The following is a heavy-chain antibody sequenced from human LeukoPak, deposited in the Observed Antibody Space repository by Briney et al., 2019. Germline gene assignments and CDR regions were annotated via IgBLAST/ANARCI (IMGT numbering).Heavy chain of an antibody. Sequence: ASVKVSCKASGYTFTSYGISWVRQAPGQGLEWMGWISAYNGNTNYAQKLQGRVTMTTDTSTSTAYMELRSLRSDDTAVYYCARDRVFWSGYYSHFDYWGQGTLVTVSS. D-gene: IGHD3-3*01. CDR3: ARDRVFWSGYYSHFDY. J-gene: IGHJ4*02. CDR1: GYTFTSYG. V-gene: IGHV1-18*01. CDR2: ISAYNGNT.